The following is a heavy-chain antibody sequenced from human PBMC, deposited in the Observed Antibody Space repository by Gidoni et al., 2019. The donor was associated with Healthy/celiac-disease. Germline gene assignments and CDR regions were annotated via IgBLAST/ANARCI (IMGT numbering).Heavy chain of an antibody. V-gene: IGHV3-21*01. D-gene: IGHD2-15*01. CDR1: GFTFSSYS. CDR2: ISSSSSYI. CDR3: ARQEPLGYCSGGSCYSYDAFDI. J-gene: IGHJ3*02. Sequence: EVQLVESGGGLVKPGGSLRLSCAASGFTFSSYSMNWVRQAPGKGLEWVSSISSSSSYIYYADSVKGRFTISRDNAKNSLYLQMNSLRAEDTAVYYCARQEPLGYCSGGSCYSYDAFDIWGQGTMVTVSS.